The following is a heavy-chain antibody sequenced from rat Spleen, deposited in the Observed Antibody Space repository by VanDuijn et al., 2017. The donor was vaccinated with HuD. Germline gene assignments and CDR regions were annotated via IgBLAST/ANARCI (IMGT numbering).Heavy chain of an antibody. V-gene: IGHV3-3*01. CDR2: INSAGST. D-gene: IGHD1-4*01. J-gene: IGHJ2*01. CDR3: ARSYPGPHYFDY. Sequence: EVQLQESGPGLVKPSQSLSLTCSVTGYSITSSYRWNWIRKFPGNKLEWMGYINSAGSTNYNPSLKSRISITRDTSKNQFFLQVNSVTTEDTATYYCARSYPGPHYFDYWGQGVMVTVSS. CDR1: GYSITSSYR.